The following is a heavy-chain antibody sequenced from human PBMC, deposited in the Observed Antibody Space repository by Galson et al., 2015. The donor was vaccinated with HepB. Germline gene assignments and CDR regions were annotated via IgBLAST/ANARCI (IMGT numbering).Heavy chain of an antibody. CDR3: VRATSWASIDY. CDR2: INTNTGNP. Sequence: SVKVSCKASGYTFRDHAINWLRQAPGQGFEWMGWINTNTGNPTFAQGFTERFVISMDTSVSTTYLQITSLKAEDTAVYYCVRATSWASIDYWGQGTLVTVSS. V-gene: IGHV7-4-1*02. D-gene: IGHD7-27*01. J-gene: IGHJ4*02. CDR1: GYTFRDHA.